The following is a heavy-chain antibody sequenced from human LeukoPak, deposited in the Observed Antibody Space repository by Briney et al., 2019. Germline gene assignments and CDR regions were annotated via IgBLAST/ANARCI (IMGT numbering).Heavy chain of an antibody. CDR2: TYYMSKWIS. CDR1: GDSVSSNSAA. Sequence: SQTLSLTCAISGDSVSSNSAAWSWIRQSPSRGLEWLGRTYYMSKWISDYAVFVKSRITINPDTSKNQFSLQLNSLTAADTAVYYCARDGYEYLDHWGQGTLVSVSS. J-gene: IGHJ4*02. CDR3: ARDGYEYLDH. V-gene: IGHV6-1*01. D-gene: IGHD3-16*01.